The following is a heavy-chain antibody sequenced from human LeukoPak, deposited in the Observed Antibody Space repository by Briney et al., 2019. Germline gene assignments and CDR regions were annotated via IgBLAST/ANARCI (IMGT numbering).Heavy chain of an antibody. J-gene: IGHJ6*03. CDR3: ARGPHYGSGSPDYYYYYMDV. CDR2: MNPNSGNT. V-gene: IGHV1-8*01. Sequence: ASVKVSCKASGYTFTSYDINWVRQATGQGLEWMGWMNPNSGNTGYAQKFQGRVTMTRNTPISTAYMELSSLRSEDTAVYYCARGPHYGSGSPDYYYYYMDVWGKGTTVTVSS. CDR1: GYTFTSYD. D-gene: IGHD3-10*01.